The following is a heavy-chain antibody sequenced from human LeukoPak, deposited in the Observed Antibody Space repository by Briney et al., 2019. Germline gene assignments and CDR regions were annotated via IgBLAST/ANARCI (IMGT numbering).Heavy chain of an antibody. CDR1: GFAFDIYA. V-gene: IGHV3-23*01. J-gene: IGHJ4*02. D-gene: IGHD6-13*01. Sequence: PGGSLRRSCAASGFAFDIYAMSWVRQSPGKGLEWVSTVSKGGGSTYYADSVKGRFTISRDNSKNTLFLQMNSLRAEDTAVYYCAGYSSSWFYFDYWGQRTLVTVSS. CDR3: AGYSSSWFYFDY. CDR2: VSKGGGST.